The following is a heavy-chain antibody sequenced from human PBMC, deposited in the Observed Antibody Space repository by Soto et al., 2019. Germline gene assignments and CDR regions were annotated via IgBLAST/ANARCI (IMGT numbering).Heavy chain of an antibody. CDR3: ARVLVRSGGNKAGDAYDI. CDR2: IYAAGST. D-gene: IGHD1-26*01. CDR1: GCTVSKNG. J-gene: IGHJ3*02. V-gene: IGHV3-53*01. Sequence: GGSLRLSWAAAGCTVSKNGGGWVRQAPGKGLEWVSVIYAAGSTYYTDSVKGRFTISRDNSKNILFLQMNGLRAEDTALYFCARVLVRSGGNKAGDAYDIWGQGTMVTVSS.